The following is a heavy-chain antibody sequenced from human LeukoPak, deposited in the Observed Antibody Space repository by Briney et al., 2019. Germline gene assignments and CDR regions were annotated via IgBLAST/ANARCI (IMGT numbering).Heavy chain of an antibody. V-gene: IGHV4-4*07. CDR3: ASILELSRLDVVVPAAIVASSY. CDR1: GGSIGPYY. Sequence: PSETLSLTCIISGGSIGPYYWSWIRQAAGKGPEWIGRIYTTGTADYNPSLKGRVFLSVDTSKNQFSLKVTSVTAADTAVYYCASILELSRLDVVVPAAIVASSYWGQGTLVTVSS. CDR2: IYTTGTA. D-gene: IGHD2-2*01. J-gene: IGHJ4*02.